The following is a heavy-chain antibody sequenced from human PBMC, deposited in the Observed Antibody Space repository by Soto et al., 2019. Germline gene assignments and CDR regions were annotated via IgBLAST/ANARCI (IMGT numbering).Heavy chain of an antibody. D-gene: IGHD1-7*01. CDR2: INPNSGGT. CDR1: GYTFTGYY. V-gene: IGHV1-2*04. CDR3: ARLNYHLYYRMDV. Sequence: ASVKVSCKASGYTFTGYYMHWVRQAPGQGLEWMGWINPNSGGTNYAQKFQGWVTMTRDTSISTAYMELSRLRSDDTAVYYCARLNYHLYYRMDVWGQGTTAPVSS. J-gene: IGHJ6*02.